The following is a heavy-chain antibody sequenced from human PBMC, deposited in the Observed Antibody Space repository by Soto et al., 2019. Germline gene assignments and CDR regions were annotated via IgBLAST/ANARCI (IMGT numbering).Heavy chain of an antibody. CDR1: GFTFSSYA. Sequence: GGSLRLSCAASGFTFSSYAMSWVRQAPGKGLEWVSAISGSGGSTYYADSVKGRFTISRDNSKNTLYLQMNSLRAEDTAVFYCAKDYCTNGVCYVDYWGQGIWSPSPQ. V-gene: IGHV3-23*01. CDR2: ISGSGGST. J-gene: IGHJ4*02. D-gene: IGHD2-8*01. CDR3: AKDYCTNGVCYVDY.